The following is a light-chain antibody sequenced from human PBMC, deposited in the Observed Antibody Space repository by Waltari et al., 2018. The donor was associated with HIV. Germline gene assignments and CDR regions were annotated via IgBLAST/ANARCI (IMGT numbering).Light chain of an antibody. CDR3: QSYDSSLSAWV. CDR2: GNI. Sequence: QPVLTQPPSVSGAPGLAVTVPCTWSCSHIGAGSDVNSYQQLPGTAPKLLIYGNINRPSGVPDRFSASKSGTSASLAITGLQPEDEADYYCQSYDSSLSAWVFGGGTKLTVL. V-gene: IGLV1-40*01. CDR1: CSHIGAGSD. J-gene: IGLJ3*02.